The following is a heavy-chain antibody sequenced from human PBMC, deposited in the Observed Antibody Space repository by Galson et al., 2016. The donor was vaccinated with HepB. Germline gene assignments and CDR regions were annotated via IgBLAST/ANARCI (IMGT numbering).Heavy chain of an antibody. V-gene: IGHV3-23*01. CDR3: ASTPSSSIDFYYYGMDV. J-gene: IGHJ6*04. CDR2: IRGSGSST. Sequence: SLRLSCAASGFTFSTYAMTWVRQAPGKGLEWVSGIRGSGSSTYYADAVRGRFTMSRDNSKNTLYLQMNSLRAEDTAVYYCASTPSSSIDFYYYGMDVWGKGTTVTVSS. CDR1: GFTFSTYA. D-gene: IGHD6-6*01.